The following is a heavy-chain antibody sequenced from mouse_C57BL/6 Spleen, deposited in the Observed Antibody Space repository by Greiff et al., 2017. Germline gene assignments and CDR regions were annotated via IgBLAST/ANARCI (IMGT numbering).Heavy chain of an antibody. Sequence: QVPLTQSGAALARPGASVKMSCKASGYTFTSYTMHWVKQRPGQGLEWIGYINPSSGYTKYNQKFKDKATLTADKSSSTAYMQLSSLTSEDSAVYYCARYGYSYYCDYWGQGTTLTVSS. V-gene: IGHV1-4*01. CDR1: GYTFTSYT. CDR3: ARYGYSYYCDY. D-gene: IGHD2-2*01. J-gene: IGHJ2*01. CDR2: INPSSGYT.